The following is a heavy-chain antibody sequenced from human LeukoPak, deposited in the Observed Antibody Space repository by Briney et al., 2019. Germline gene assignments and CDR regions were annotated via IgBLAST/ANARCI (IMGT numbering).Heavy chain of an antibody. Sequence: ASVKVSCKVSGYTLTELSMHWVRQAPGQGLGWMGRINPNSGGTNYAQKFQGRVTMTRDTSITTAYMELSSLRSDDTAVYYCASWDWNPNYYFDYWGQGTLVTVSS. V-gene: IGHV1-2*06. D-gene: IGHD1-1*01. CDR3: ASWDWNPNYYFDY. CDR1: GYTLTELS. CDR2: INPNSGGT. J-gene: IGHJ4*02.